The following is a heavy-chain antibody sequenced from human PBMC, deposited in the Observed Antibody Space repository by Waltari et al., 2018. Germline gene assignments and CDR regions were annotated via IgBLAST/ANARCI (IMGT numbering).Heavy chain of an antibody. CDR2: IRYNGIDK. CDR3: GIDVSGPIDY. CDR1: GFTFTTYG. V-gene: IGHV3-30*02. D-gene: IGHD1-26*01. Sequence: QVQLVESGGGVVQPGESLRLSCTASGFTFTTYGMHWVRQAPGKGLEWLAFIRYNGIDKYYADSVRGRFTISGDISKNAVYLQMNSLRADDTAVYYCGIDVSGPIDYWGQGTLVTVSS. J-gene: IGHJ4*02.